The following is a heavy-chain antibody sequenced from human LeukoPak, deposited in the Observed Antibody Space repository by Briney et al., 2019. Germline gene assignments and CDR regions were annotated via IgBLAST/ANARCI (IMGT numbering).Heavy chain of an antibody. D-gene: IGHD3-3*01. J-gene: IGHJ4*02. Sequence: GESLQISCKASGYSFTSNWIGWVRQMPGKGLEWMGIIYPGDSDTRYSPSFQGQVTMSADKSISTAYLQWSSLKASDTAMYSCARGPMYYDFWSGYLVDYWGQGTLVSVSS. CDR2: IYPGDSDT. CDR1: GYSFTSNW. CDR3: ARGPMYYDFWSGYLVDY. V-gene: IGHV5-51*01.